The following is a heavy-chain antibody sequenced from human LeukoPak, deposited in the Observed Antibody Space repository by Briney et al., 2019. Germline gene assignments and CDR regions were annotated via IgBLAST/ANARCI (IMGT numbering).Heavy chain of an antibody. J-gene: IGHJ4*02. CDR1: GFTFDEYG. CDR2: INWNGGST. V-gene: IGHV3-20*04. Sequence: RPGGSLRLSCAASGFTFDEYGMSWARHAPGEGLEWVLGINWNGGSTGYADSVKGRFTISTDKAKNSLYLQMNSLRAEDTAVYYCARAEDDFWSGCYLGNPEPPDYWGQGTLVTVSS. CDR3: ARAEDDFWSGCYLGNPEPPDY. D-gene: IGHD3-3*01.